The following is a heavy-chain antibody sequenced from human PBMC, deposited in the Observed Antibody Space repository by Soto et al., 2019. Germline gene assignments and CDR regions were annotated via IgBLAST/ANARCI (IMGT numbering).Heavy chain of an antibody. J-gene: IGHJ3*02. CDR2: INGDGSTT. Sequence: GGSLRLSCAASGFTFSNYWMHWVRQGSGKGLVWLSRINGDGSTTTYADSVKGRFTISRDNAKNTVYLQMSSLRAADTAVYYCATGHGYAFDIWGQGTMVTVSS. V-gene: IGHV3-74*01. D-gene: IGHD3-10*01. CDR1: GFTFSNYW. CDR3: ATGHGYAFDI.